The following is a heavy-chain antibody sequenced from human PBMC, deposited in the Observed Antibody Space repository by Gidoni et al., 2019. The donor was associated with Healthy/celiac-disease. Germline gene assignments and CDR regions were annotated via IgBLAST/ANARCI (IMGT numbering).Heavy chain of an antibody. CDR3: ARGSGSYPYDY. J-gene: IGHJ4*02. Sequence: QVQLQESGPGLVKPSQTLSLTCTVSGDSISSGDFYWSWIRQPPGKGLEWIGYIYYTGRTYYNPSLKSRIIISVDTSKNQFSLKLSSVTAADTAVYYCARGSGSYPYDYWGQGTLVTVSS. CDR2: IYYTGRT. CDR1: GDSISSGDFY. V-gene: IGHV4-30-4*01. D-gene: IGHD3-16*02.